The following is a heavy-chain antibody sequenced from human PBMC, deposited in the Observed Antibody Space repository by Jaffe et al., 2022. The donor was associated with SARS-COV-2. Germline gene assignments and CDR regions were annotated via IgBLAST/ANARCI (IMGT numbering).Heavy chain of an antibody. CDR1: GGSISSYY. CDR2: IYYSGST. Sequence: QVQLQESGPGLVKPSETLSLTCTVSGGSISSYYWSWIRQPPGKGLEWIGYIYYSGSTNYNPSLKSRVTISVDTSKNQFSLKLSSVTAADTAVYYCARGSGLLWFGELYPPAGRKDAFDIWGQGTMVTVSS. D-gene: IGHD3-10*01. V-gene: IGHV4-59*01. CDR3: ARGSGLLWFGELYPPAGRKDAFDI. J-gene: IGHJ3*02.